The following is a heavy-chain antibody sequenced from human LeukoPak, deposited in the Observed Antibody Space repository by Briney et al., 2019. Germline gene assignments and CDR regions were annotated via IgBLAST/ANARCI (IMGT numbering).Heavy chain of an antibody. CDR1: GFTFINAW. CDR3: TTDGVGVEGATYDN. Sequence: GGSLRLSCAAPGFTFINAWMAWVRQAPGKGLEWVGRIKAKAHGGTIEYAAPVKGRFTISRDDSKNTLYLQMNSLKTEDTAVYYCTTDGVGVEGATYDNWGQGTLVSVSS. V-gene: IGHV3-15*01. CDR2: IKAKAHGGTI. D-gene: IGHD1-26*01. J-gene: IGHJ4*02.